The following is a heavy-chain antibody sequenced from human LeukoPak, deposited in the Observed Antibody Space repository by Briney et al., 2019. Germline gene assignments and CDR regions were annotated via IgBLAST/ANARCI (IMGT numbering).Heavy chain of an antibody. CDR3: ARVLRFLEWSPPLDV. V-gene: IGHV4-34*01. D-gene: IGHD3-3*01. CDR1: GGSFSGYY. Sequence: SETLSLTCAVYGGSFSGYYWSWIRQPPGKGLEGIGEINHSGSTNYNPALRSRGTISVGRPQKQGSLRLSSVTAAGQAVYYCARVLRFLEWSPPLDVWGNGTKVTASS. CDR2: INHSGST. J-gene: IGHJ6*04.